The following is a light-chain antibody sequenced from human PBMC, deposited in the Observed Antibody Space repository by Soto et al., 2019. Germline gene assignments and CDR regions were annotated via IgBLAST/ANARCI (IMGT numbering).Light chain of an antibody. J-gene: IGLJ2*01. CDR3: SSYTSSSIVV. CDR2: DVS. CDR1: SSDVGGYNY. V-gene: IGLV2-14*01. Sequence: QSALTQPASVSGSPGQSITISCTGTSSDVGGYNYVSWYQQHPGKAPKLMIYDVSTRPSGVSNRFSGSKSGNTASLTISGLQAEDEADYYRSSYTSSSIVVFGGGTKLTVL.